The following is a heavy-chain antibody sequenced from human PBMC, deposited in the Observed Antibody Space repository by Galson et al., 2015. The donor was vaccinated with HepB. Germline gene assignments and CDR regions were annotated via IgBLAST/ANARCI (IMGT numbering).Heavy chain of an antibody. D-gene: IGHD3-10*01. CDR2: TYYRSKWYN. V-gene: IGHV6-1*01. CDR3: ARTSGNFDY. J-gene: IGHJ4*02. Sequence: CAISGDSVSSKSAAWNWIRQSPSRGLEWLGRTYYRSKWYNDYALSVKSRISINPDTSKNQFSLQLNSATPEDTAMYFCARTSGNFDYWGQGTLVTVSS. CDR1: GDSVSSKSAA.